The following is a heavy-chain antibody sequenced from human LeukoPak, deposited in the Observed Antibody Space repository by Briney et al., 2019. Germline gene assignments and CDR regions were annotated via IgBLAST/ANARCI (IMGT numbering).Heavy chain of an antibody. J-gene: IGHJ6*02. Sequence: ASVKVSCKASGYTFTSYAMHWVRQAPGQRLEWMGWINAGNGSTKYSQKFQGRVTITRDTSASTAYMELSSLRSEDTAVYYCASGGYGSGRRYYYGMDVWGQGTTVTVSS. D-gene: IGHD3-10*01. V-gene: IGHV1-3*01. CDR1: GYTFTSYA. CDR2: INAGNGST. CDR3: ASGGYGSGRRYYYGMDV.